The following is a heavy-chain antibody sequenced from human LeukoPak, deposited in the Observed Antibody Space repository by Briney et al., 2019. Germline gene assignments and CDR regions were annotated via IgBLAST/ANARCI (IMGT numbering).Heavy chain of an antibody. J-gene: IGHJ3*02. CDR1: GGSFSGYY. CDR3: ARDRRESTKPNDAFDI. V-gene: IGHV4-34*01. D-gene: IGHD1-1*01. Sequence: PSETLSLTCAVYGGSFSGYYWSWIRQPPGKGLEWIGEINHSGSTNYNPSLKSRVTISIDTSKKQLSLRLTSVTAADTAVYYCARDRRESTKPNDAFDIWGQGTMVTVSS. CDR2: INHSGST.